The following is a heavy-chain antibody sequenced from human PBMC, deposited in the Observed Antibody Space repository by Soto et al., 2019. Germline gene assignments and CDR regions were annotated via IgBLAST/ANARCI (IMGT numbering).Heavy chain of an antibody. V-gene: IGHV1-69-2*01. CDR3: ATGGDIRFCFDDP. J-gene: IGHJ5*02. D-gene: IGHD3-3*01. Sequence: EVQLVQSGTEVKKPGATVKISCKVSGYTFIDYYIHWVKQAPGKGLEWVGLVDPVDGETVYAENFRGRVAMTADTSTDTAYMELRSLISDDTAVYYCATGGDIRFCFDDPWGQGTLVTVSS. CDR1: GYTFIDYY. CDR2: VDPVDGET.